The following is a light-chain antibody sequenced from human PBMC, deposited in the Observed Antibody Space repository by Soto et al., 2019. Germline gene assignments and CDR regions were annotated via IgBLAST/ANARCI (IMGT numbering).Light chain of an antibody. CDR3: ASYTTSSPPPVI. CDR2: DVL. J-gene: IGLJ2*01. V-gene: IGLV2-18*02. Sequence: QSVLTQPPSVSGSPGQSVTISCTETSSDTDADYRVSWYQKPPGTAPKLMIYDVLNRPAGVPDRFSGSKYGNTASLTISGLQVEDEADYHCASYTTSSPPPVIFGGGTKLAVL. CDR1: SSDTDADYR.